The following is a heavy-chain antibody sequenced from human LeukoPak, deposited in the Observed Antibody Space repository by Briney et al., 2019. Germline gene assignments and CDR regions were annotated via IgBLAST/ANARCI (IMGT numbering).Heavy chain of an antibody. D-gene: IGHD6-13*01. CDR2: IHYSGST. CDR1: GDSVSCTNYH. CDR3: AGRTVAAGGWFDP. Sequence: SETLSLTCAVSGDSVSCTNYHWAWIRQPPGKGLEWIGNIHYSGSTYYNPSLKSRVTISVDTSKNQFSLKLSSVTAADTAVYYCAGRTVAAGGWFDPWGQGTLVTVSS. V-gene: IGHV4-39*01. J-gene: IGHJ5*02.